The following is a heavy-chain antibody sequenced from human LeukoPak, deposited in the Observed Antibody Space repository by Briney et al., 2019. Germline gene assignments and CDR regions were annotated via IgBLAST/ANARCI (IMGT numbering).Heavy chain of an antibody. CDR3: AKNYYDFWSGYPYYFDY. V-gene: IGHV3-23*01. D-gene: IGHD3-3*01. Sequence: GGSLRLSCAASGASGFTFSSYAVTWVGQAPGKGLEWVSSVGGRGNRTYYADSVQGRFTISTDNSRDTLNLQMNRLRAEDRAVYYCAKNYYDFWSGYPYYFDYWGQGTLVTVSS. CDR1: GFTFSSYA. J-gene: IGHJ4*02. CDR2: VGGRGNRT.